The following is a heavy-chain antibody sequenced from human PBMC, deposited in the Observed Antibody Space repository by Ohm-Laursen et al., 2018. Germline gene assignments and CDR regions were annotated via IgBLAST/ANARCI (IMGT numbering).Heavy chain of an antibody. CDR3: ARGLWWFDP. V-gene: IGHV4-34*01. CDR2: INHSGST. J-gene: IGHJ5*02. CDR1: GGSISSYY. Sequence: SETLSLTCTVSGGSISSYYLSWIRQPPGKGLEWIGEINHSGSTNYNPSLKSRVTISVDTSKNQFSLKLSSVTAADTALYYCARGLWWFDPWGQGTLVTVSS.